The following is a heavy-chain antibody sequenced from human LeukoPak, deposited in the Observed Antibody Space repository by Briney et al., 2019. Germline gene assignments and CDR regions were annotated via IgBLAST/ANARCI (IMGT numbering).Heavy chain of an antibody. V-gene: IGHV4-34*01. Sequence: SETPSLTRAVYGGAFSGFYWSWIRQPPRQGLEWVGGNNYSGSTNYNPSLKSRVTISVDTSKNQFSLKLSSVTAADTAVYYCARGPYRYYYDSSGYFYFFDYWGQGTLVTVSS. CDR3: ARGPYRYYYDSSGYFYFFDY. CDR1: GGAFSGFY. D-gene: IGHD3-22*01. J-gene: IGHJ4*02. CDR2: NNYSGST.